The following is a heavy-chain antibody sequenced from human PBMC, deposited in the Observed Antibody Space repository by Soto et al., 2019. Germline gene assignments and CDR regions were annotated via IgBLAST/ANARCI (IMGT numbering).Heavy chain of an antibody. Sequence: QVQLVESGGGVVQPGRSLRLSCAASGFSLSNNGMHWVRQAPGKGLEWVAVIWYDGSNKYYADSVKGRFTISRDNSKNTLYLQMNSLRAEDTAVYYCAREQSAGYYGSGRNYWGQGTLVTVSS. D-gene: IGHD3-10*01. CDR3: AREQSAGYYGSGRNY. CDR2: IWYDGSNK. J-gene: IGHJ4*02. V-gene: IGHV3-33*08. CDR1: GFSLSNNG.